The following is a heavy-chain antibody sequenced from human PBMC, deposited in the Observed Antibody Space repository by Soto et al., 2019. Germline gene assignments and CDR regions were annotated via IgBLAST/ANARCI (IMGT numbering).Heavy chain of an antibody. CDR1: GFAFSSYA. CDR3: AKALADVDIVATIAQGFDY. Sequence: GGSLRLSCAASGFAFSSYAMSWFRQAPGKGLEWVSAISGSGGSTYYADSVKGRFTISRDNSKNTLYLQMNSLRAEDTAVYYCAKALADVDIVATIAQGFDYWGQGTLVTVSS. J-gene: IGHJ4*02. CDR2: ISGSGGST. V-gene: IGHV3-23*01. D-gene: IGHD5-12*01.